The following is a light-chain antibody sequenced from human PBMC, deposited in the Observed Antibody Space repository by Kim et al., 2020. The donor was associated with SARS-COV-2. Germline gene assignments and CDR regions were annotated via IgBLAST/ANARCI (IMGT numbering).Light chain of an antibody. Sequence: SPGERVTLSCRASQTIDMNFLAWYQQKPGQAPRLLIDGTITRATGIPDRFSGRWSGTDFTLTISRLEPEDFAIYYCQQYETSSWTFGQGTKVEIK. CDR2: GTI. J-gene: IGKJ1*01. V-gene: IGKV3-20*01. CDR3: QQYETSSWT. CDR1: QTIDMNF.